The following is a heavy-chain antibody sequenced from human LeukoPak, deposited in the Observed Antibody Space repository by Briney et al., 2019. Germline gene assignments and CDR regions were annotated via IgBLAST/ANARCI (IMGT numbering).Heavy chain of an antibody. CDR2: SYYSGST. Sequence: SETLSLTCTVSVGSISSSYYYWGWIRQPPGKGLGWIGSSYYSGSTSYNPTPNSQVTISVDTSKKQLSLKLRSGTAADTAVYYCARLRDEGYSDGSLDYWGQGTLVTVSS. D-gene: IGHD5-18*01. J-gene: IGHJ4*02. CDR3: ARLRDEGYSDGSLDY. CDR1: VGSISSSYYY. V-gene: IGHV4-39*01.